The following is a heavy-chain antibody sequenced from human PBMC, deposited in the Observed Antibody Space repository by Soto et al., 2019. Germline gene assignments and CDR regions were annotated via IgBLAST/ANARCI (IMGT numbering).Heavy chain of an antibody. CDR1: GGSIDTYY. V-gene: IGHV4-59*08. D-gene: IGHD3-22*01. CDR3: ARLGGYYQSLDT. J-gene: IGHJ5*02. CDR2: IYYSGST. Sequence: SETLSLTCTVSGGSIDTYYWSWIRQPPGKGLQWIGYIYYSGSTTYSPSLKSRVTISVDRSKNQFSLKLTSVTAADTAVYYCARLGGYYQSLDTWGQGTLVTVS.